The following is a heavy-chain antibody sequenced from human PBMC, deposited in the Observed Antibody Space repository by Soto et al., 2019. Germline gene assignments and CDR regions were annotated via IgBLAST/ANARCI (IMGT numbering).Heavy chain of an antibody. D-gene: IGHD6-19*01. Sequence: QVQLVESGGGVVQPGTSLKISCAASGFTFSGYAMHWVRQAAGKGLEWVAVISHDGSNKYYADSVKDRFTTSRDNSKNTLYLRMHSLRGGDTAVYYCARVWVYSSGGRNAFDLWGQGTMVAVFS. J-gene: IGHJ3*01. CDR3: ARVWVYSSGGRNAFDL. CDR2: ISHDGSNK. V-gene: IGHV3-30*04. CDR1: GFTFSGYA.